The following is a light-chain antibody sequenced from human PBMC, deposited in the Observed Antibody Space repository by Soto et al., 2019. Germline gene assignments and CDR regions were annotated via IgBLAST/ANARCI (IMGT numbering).Light chain of an antibody. V-gene: IGKV3-11*01. CDR1: QRVAKF. J-gene: IGKJ4*01. CDR2: DAS. CDR3: QQRSDWLT. Sequence: EIVLTQSPDTLPLSPGESATLSCRASQRVAKFLAWYQQKGGQAPRLLIFDASTRATGIPARFSGGGSGTDFTLSISSLEPEDFAVYYCQQRSDWLTFGGGTKVDIK.